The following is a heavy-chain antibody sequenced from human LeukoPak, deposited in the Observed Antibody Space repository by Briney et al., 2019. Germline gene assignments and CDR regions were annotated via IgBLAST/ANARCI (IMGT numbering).Heavy chain of an antibody. V-gene: IGHV3-7*01. D-gene: IGHD2-2*01. J-gene: IGHJ6*03. CDR3: ARGRWDIVVVPAYYMDA. CDR2: INQDGSEK. Sequence: GGSLRLSCAASGFTFSSYAMHWVRQAPGKGLEWVASINQDGSEKYYVDSVKGRFTISRDSAKNSLYLQMNSLRAEDTAVYYCARGRWDIVVVPAYYMDAWGKGTTVTVSS. CDR1: GFTFSSYA.